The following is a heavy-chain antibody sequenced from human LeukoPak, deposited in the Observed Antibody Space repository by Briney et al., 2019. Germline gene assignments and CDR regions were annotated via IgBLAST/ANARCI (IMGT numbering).Heavy chain of an antibody. J-gene: IGHJ4*02. D-gene: IGHD6-19*01. V-gene: IGHV3-48*01. CDR3: ARILSGGRGGHFDY. CDR2: ISSSSSTI. CDR1: GFTFSTYS. Sequence: PGGSLRLSCAASGFTFSTYSMNWVRQAPGKGLEWVSYISSSSSTIYYADSVKGRFTISRDNSKNTLYLQMNSLRAEDTAVYYCARILSGGRGGHFDYWGQGTLVTVSS.